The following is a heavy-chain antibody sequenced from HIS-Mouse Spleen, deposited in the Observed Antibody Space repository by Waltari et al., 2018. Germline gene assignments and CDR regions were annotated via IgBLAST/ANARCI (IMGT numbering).Heavy chain of an antibody. J-gene: IGHJ4*02. CDR1: GFTFDDYA. CDR3: AKDRDGSGSYSDY. V-gene: IGHV3-43D*04. D-gene: IGHD3-10*01. Sequence: EVQLVESGGVVVQPGGSLRLSGAASGFTFDDYAMHCVRQAPGEGLEWLSIISWDGVSTYYADAWKGRFTISRDNSKNSLYLQMNSLGAEDTALYYCAKDRDGSGSYSDYWGQGTLVTVSS. CDR2: ISWDGVST.